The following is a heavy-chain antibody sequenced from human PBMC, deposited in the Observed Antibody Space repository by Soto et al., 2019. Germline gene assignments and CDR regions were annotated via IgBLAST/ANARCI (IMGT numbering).Heavy chain of an antibody. CDR2: IIPIFGTA. J-gene: IGHJ6*02. V-gene: IGHV1-69*13. CDR1: GGTFSSYA. D-gene: IGHD6-13*01. CDR3: ARGFGVGIAAAGTLRSYYYGMDV. Sequence: ASVKVSCKASGGTFSSYAISWVRQAPGQGLEWMGGIIPIFGTANYAQKFQGRVTITADESTSTAYMELSSLRSEDTAVYYCARGFGVGIAAAGTLRSYYYGMDVWGQGTTVTVSS.